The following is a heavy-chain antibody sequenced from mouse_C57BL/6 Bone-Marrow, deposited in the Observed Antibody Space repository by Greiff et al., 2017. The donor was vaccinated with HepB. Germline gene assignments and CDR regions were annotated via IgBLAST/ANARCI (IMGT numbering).Heavy chain of an antibody. CDR1: EYEFPSHD. V-gene: IGHV5-2*01. Sequence: EVQVVESGGGLVQPGESLKLSCESNEYEFPSHDMSWVRQTPEKRLELVAAINSDGGSTYYPDTMERRFIISRDNTKKTLYLQMSSLRSEDTALYYCARPFLTSAWFAYWGQGTLVTVSA. D-gene: IGHD1-1*01. CDR2: INSDGGST. CDR3: ARPFLTSAWFAY. J-gene: IGHJ3*01.